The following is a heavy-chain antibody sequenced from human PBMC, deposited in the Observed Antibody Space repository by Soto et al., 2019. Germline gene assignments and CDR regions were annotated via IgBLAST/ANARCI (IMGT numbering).Heavy chain of an antibody. V-gene: IGHV3-11*01. CDR1: GFSFSDYY. J-gene: IGHJ4*02. CDR3: AASGYGRGYFDY. D-gene: IGHD5-12*01. CDR2: ISNSGRTI. Sequence: GGSLRLSCAASGFSFSDYYMNWIRQAPGKGLEWVSYISNSGRTIYYADSVKGRFTISRDNAKNSLYLQMNSLRAEDTAVYYCAASGYGRGYFDYWGQGTQVTV.